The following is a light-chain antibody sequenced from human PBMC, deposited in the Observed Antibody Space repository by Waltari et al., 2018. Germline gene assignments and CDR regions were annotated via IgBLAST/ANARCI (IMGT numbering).Light chain of an antibody. CDR3: SSYTSSNTLG. V-gene: IGLV2-14*03. CDR1: SSDVGGYNY. J-gene: IGLJ1*01. CDR2: DVS. Sequence: QSALTQPASVSGSPGQSITISCNGTSSDVGGYNYVSWYQQHPGKAPKLMIYDVSNRPSGVSNRFSGSKSGNTASLTISGLQAEDEADYYCSSYTSSNTLGFGTGTKVTVL.